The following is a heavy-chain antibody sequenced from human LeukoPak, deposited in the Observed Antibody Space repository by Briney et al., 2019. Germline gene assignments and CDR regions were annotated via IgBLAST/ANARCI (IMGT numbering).Heavy chain of an antibody. D-gene: IGHD5-18*01. CDR3: ERNVRSGSYGSSYSYYYGMDV. J-gene: IGHJ6*02. CDR2: IIPIFGIA. Sequence: SVKVSCKASGGTFSSYAISLVRQAPGQGLEWMGRIIPIFGIANYAQKFQGRVTITADKSTSTAYMELSSLRSEDTAVYYCERNVRSGSYGSSYSYYYGMDVWGQGTTVTVSS. CDR1: GGTFSSYA. V-gene: IGHV1-69*04.